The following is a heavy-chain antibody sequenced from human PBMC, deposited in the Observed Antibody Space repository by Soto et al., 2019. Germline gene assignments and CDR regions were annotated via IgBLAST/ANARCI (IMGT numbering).Heavy chain of an antibody. CDR3: AGGGTYEYCSSASCDDY. J-gene: IGHJ4*02. Sequence: GGSLRLSCAACGFTFSSYLMHWVRQAPGKGLVWVSRIDSDGSSTSYADSVKGRFTISRDNAKNTLYLQMNSLRAEDTAVYYGAGGGTYEYCSSASCDDYWGQGTLVTVSS. V-gene: IGHV3-74*01. D-gene: IGHD2-2*01. CDR2: IDSDGSST. CDR1: GFTFSSYL.